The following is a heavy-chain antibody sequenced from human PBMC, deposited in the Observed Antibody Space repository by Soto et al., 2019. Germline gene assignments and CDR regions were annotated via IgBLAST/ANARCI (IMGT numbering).Heavy chain of an antibody. Sequence: ASVKVSCKASGGTFSSYAITWVRQAPGQGLEWMGGIIPIFGTANYAQKFQGRVTITADKSTSTAYMELSSLRSEDTAVYYCARATKTTVYYYYGMDVWGQGTTVTVSS. J-gene: IGHJ6*02. CDR3: ARATKTTVYYYYGMDV. CDR2: IIPIFGTA. CDR1: GGTFSSYA. V-gene: IGHV1-69*06. D-gene: IGHD4-4*01.